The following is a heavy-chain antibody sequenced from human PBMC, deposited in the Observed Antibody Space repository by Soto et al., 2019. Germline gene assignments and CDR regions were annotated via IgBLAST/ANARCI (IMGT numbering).Heavy chain of an antibody. Sequence: GGSLRLSCAASGFTFSSYSMPWVRQAPGKGLEWVSSITSSSSYIYYADSVKGRFTVSRDSAKNSLYLQMNSLRAEDTAVYYCARDLGSYYYYYAMDVWGQGTTVTVSS. CDR3: ARDLGSYYYYYAMDV. CDR1: GFTFSSYS. CDR2: ITSSSSYI. V-gene: IGHV3-21*01. D-gene: IGHD1-26*01. J-gene: IGHJ6*02.